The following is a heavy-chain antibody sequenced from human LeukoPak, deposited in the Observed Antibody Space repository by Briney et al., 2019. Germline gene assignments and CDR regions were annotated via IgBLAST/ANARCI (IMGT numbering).Heavy chain of an antibody. CDR3: AKGVFCGSTSCSFYFYMDV. D-gene: IGHD2-2*01. J-gene: IGHJ6*03. V-gene: IGHV3-30-3*01. CDR1: GFTFSSYA. Sequence: PGGSLRLSCAASGFTFSSYAMHWVRQAPGKGLEWVAVISYDGSNKYYADSVKGRFTISRDNSKNTLYLQMNSLRAEDTAVYYCAKGVFCGSTSCSFYFYMDVWGKGTTVSVSS. CDR2: ISYDGSNK.